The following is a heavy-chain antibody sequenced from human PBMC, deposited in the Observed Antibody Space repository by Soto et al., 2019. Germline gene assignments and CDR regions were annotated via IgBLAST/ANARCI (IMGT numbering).Heavy chain of an antibody. J-gene: IGHJ6*02. CDR2: IYPGDSDT. V-gene: IGHV5-51*01. CDR3: ARLGPRVYYDNSDYYYYGMDV. CDR1: GYSFTIYW. D-gene: IGHD3-22*01. Sequence: GESLKISCKGSGYSFTIYWIGWVRQMPGKGLEWMGIIYPGDSDTRYSPSFQGQVTISADKSISTAYLQWSSLKASDTAMYYCARLGPRVYYDNSDYYYYGMDVWGQGTTVTVSS.